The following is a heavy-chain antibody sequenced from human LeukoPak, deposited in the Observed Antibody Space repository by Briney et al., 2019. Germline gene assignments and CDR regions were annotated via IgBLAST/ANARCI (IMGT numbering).Heavy chain of an antibody. Sequence: SETLSLTCTVSGGSISSSSYYWGWIRQPPGKGLECIGNIYYSGNTNYNPSLKSRVSISVDTSKNQFSLNLTSVTAADTAVYYCARDPTYYDGCGYNAYFDLWGRGTLVTVSS. CDR3: ARDPTYYDGCGYNAYFDL. J-gene: IGHJ2*01. V-gene: IGHV4-39*07. CDR2: IYYSGNT. D-gene: IGHD3-22*01. CDR1: GGSISSSSYY.